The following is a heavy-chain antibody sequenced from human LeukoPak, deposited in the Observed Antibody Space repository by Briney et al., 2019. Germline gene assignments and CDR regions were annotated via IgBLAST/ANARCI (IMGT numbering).Heavy chain of an antibody. Sequence: PSETLSLTCTVSGGSISSNYGSWIRQPAGKGLEWIGRVHTSGESNYHPSLKTRVTMSADTSKNQFSLRLSSVTAADTAVYFCARENYFAGGGYGADFWGQGTLVTVSS. V-gene: IGHV4-4*07. CDR2: VHTSGES. D-gene: IGHD3-22*01. J-gene: IGHJ4*02. CDR3: ARENYFAGGGYGADF. CDR1: GGSISSNY.